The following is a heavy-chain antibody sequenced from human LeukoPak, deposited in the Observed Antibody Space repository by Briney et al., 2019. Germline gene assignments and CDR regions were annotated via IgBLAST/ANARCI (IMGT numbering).Heavy chain of an antibody. J-gene: IGHJ4*02. CDR3: SRGGRGDYYDSSGYYHPL. CDR2: IYYSGST. CDR1: GGSISSYY. Sequence: PSETLSLTCAVSGGSISSYYWSWIRQPPGKGLEWTGYIYYSGSTNYNPSLKGRVTISVDTSKNQFSLKLSSVTAADTAVYYCSRGGRGDYYDSSGYYHPLWGQGTLVTVSS. D-gene: IGHD3-22*01. V-gene: IGHV4-59*01.